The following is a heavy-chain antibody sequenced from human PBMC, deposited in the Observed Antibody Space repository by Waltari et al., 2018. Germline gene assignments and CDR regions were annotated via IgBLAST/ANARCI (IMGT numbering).Heavy chain of an antibody. J-gene: IGHJ6*02. D-gene: IGHD3-10*01. V-gene: IGHV3-74*03. Sequence: EEQLLESGGGSVQPGDSLRLSCAASGFRFSNYWMNWVRQAPGRGLVGVASISKDESSLTDADSVKGRFTISRDNAKKTLYLQMKRLRAEDTAVYYCVRLAQRTYRSPVPGRHYYYGMDVWGQGTTVTVSS. CDR2: ISKDESSL. CDR1: GFRFSNYW. CDR3: VRLAQRTYRSPVPGRHYYYGMDV.